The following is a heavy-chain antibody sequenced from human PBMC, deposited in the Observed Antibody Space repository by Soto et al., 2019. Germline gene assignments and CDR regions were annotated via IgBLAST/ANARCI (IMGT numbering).Heavy chain of an antibody. J-gene: IGHJ3*02. CDR2: IYYSGST. Sequence: SETLSLTCTVSGGSISSSSYYWGWIRQPPGKGLEWIGSIYYSGSTYYNPSLKSRVTISVDTSKNQFSLKLSSVTAADTAVYYCARRVPYYYDSSGYSREAFDIWGQGTMVTVSS. D-gene: IGHD3-22*01. CDR3: ARRVPYYYDSSGYSREAFDI. V-gene: IGHV4-39*01. CDR1: GGSISSSSYY.